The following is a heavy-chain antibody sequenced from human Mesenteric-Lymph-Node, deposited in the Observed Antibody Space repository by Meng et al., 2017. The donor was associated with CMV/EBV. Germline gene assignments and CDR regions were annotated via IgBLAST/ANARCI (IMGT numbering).Heavy chain of an antibody. Sequence: GGSLRLSCAASGFTFSHYNMHWVRQATGKGLEWVSLIGSAGDTYYADSVKGRFTISRKIAKNSLYLQMNSLGVGDTAVYYCTRGGGNGFDYWGQGTLVTVSS. CDR2: IGSAGDT. J-gene: IGHJ4*02. CDR3: TRGGGNGFDY. CDR1: GFTFSHYN. V-gene: IGHV3-13*01. D-gene: IGHD2-8*01.